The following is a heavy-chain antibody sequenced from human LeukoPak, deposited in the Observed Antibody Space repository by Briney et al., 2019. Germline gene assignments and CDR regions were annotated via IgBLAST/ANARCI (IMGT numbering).Heavy chain of an antibody. CDR1: VVTFGEYA. V-gene: IGHV3-9*01. Sequence: PGGALRLSCAASVVTFGEYAMHCGRQAPGEGLEWGSRIIWNRDSIDYADSVKGRFTISRDNAKTSLYLKMTSLRDEDTAVSYCARDHHRRLYDSQARDTFDIWGQGTMVTVSS. CDR3: ARDHHRRLYDSQARDTFDI. CDR2: IIWNRDSI. D-gene: IGHD3-22*01. J-gene: IGHJ3*02.